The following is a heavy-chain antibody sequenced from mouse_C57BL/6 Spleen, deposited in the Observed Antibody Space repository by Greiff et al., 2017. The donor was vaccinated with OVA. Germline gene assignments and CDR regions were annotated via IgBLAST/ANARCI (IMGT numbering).Heavy chain of an antibody. V-gene: IGHV1-59*01. CDR3: AAYYDYEGCFAY. Sequence: QVQLQQPGAELVRPGTSVKLSCKASGYTFTSYWMHWVKQRPGQGLEWIGVIDPSDSYTNYNQKFKGKATLTVDTSSSTAYMQLSSLTSEDSAVYYCAAYYDYEGCFAYWGQGTLVTVSA. CDR1: GYTFTSYW. D-gene: IGHD2-4*01. CDR2: IDPSDSYT. J-gene: IGHJ3*01.